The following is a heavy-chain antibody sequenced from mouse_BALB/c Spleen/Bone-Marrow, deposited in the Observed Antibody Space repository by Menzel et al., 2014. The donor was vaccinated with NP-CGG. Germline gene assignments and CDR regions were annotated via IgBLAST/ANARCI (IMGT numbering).Heavy chain of an antibody. V-gene: IGHV5-17*02. D-gene: IGHD1-1*01. CDR1: GFTFSGFG. J-gene: IGHJ1*01. Sequence: EVQVVESGGGLVQPGGSRKLSCAASGFTFSGFGMHWVRQAPGKGLEWVAYISRGSSTIYYADTVKGRFTISRDNPKNTLFLQMTSLRSEDTAMYYCARSGITTGSYWYFDIWGAGTTVTVSS. CDR3: ARSGITTGSYWYFDI. CDR2: ISRGSSTI.